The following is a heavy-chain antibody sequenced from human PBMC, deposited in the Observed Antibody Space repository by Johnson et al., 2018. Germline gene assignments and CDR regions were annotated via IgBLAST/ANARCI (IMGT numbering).Heavy chain of an antibody. CDR2: ISYDGSNK. CDR3: AKGSAGPSPAKLWTDYGDYAGMATPYYYYYYMDV. CDR1: GFTFSSYG. Sequence: VQLVESGGGVVQPGRSLRLSCAASGFTFSSYGMHWVRQAPGKGLEWVAVISYDGSNKYYADSVKGRFTISRDNSKNTLELQMKRLRAETTAVYYCAKGSAGPSPAKLWTDYGDYAGMATPYYYYYYMDVWGKGTTVTVSS. D-gene: IGHD4-17*01. J-gene: IGHJ6*03. V-gene: IGHV3-30*18.